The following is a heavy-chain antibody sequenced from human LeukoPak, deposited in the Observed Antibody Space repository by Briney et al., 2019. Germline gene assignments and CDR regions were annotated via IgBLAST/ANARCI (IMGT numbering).Heavy chain of an antibody. J-gene: IGHJ4*02. CDR2: INPKSAGT. CDR1: GYTFTSYD. D-gene: IGHD5-12*01. Sequence: ASVKVSCKASGYTFTSYDINWVRQAPGQGLEWMGWINPKSAGTNYAQKFQGRLTMTRDTSISTAYMELSRLRSDDTAVYYCAIVFHIVNTRFGDDYWGQGTLVTVSS. V-gene: IGHV1-2*02. CDR3: AIVFHIVNTRFGDDY.